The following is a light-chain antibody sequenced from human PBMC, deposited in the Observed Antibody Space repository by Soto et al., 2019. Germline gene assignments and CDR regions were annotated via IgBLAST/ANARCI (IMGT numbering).Light chain of an antibody. V-gene: IGLV1-51*01. J-gene: IGLJ3*02. CDR2: DNN. Sequence: QSVLTQPPSVSAAPGQKVTISCSGSNSNIGNNYVSWYQQFSGTAPKLLIYDNNKRPSGIPDRFSGSKSGTSATLGITGLQTGDEADYYCGTWDSSLSAWVFGGGTKLTVL. CDR3: GTWDSSLSAWV. CDR1: NSNIGNNY.